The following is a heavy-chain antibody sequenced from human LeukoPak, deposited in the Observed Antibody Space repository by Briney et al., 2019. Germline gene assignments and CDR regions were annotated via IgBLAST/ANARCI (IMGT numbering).Heavy chain of an antibody. D-gene: IGHD2-15*01. CDR3: AREKESWGYCSGGSCSKIDY. V-gene: IGHV3-21*01. CDR2: ISGSSSFI. Sequence: GGSLRLSCAASGFTFSYAAMNWVRQAPGKGLEWVSSISGSSSFIHYADSVKGRFTISRDNANNSVYLQLNSLRAEDTAVYYCAREKESWGYCSGGSCSKIDYWGQGTLVTVSS. CDR1: GFTFSYAA. J-gene: IGHJ4*02.